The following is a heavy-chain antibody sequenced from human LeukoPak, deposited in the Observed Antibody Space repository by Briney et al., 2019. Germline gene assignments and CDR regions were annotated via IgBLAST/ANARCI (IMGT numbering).Heavy chain of an antibody. D-gene: IGHD6-19*01. J-gene: IGHJ4*02. V-gene: IGHV3-74*01. CDR1: GFSFSGHW. CDR2: ISPTGSTT. Sequence: GGSLRLSCTASGFSFSGHWMHWARQLPGKGLVWVSRISPTGSTTSYADSVKGRFTVSRDNAKNTLYLQVNNLRAEDTAVYYCAKDSGWPFDYWGQGTLVTVSS. CDR3: AKDSGWPFDY.